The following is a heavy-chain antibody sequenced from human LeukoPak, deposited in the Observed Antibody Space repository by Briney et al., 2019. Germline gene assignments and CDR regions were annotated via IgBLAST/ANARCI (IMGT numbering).Heavy chain of an antibody. Sequence: SQTLSLTCAVSGGSISSGGYSWSWIRQPPGKGLEWIGEINHSGSTNYNPSLKSRVTISVDTSKNQFSLKLSSVTAADTAVYYCARGSTSCYDYWGQGTLVTVSS. D-gene: IGHD2-2*01. CDR1: GGSISSGGYS. CDR2: INHSGST. J-gene: IGHJ4*02. CDR3: ARGSTSCYDY. V-gene: IGHV4-30-2*01.